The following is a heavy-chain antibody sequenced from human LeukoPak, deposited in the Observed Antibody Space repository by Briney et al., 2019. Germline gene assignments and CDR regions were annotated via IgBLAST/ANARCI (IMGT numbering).Heavy chain of an antibody. CDR1: DGSVSSGTYY. J-gene: IGHJ4*02. D-gene: IGHD6-19*01. Sequence: TTSETLSLTCTVSDGSVSSGTYYWSWIRQPPGKGLEWIGYIYYSGSTNYNPSLKSRVTMSVDTSKNQFSLKLSSVTAADTAVYYCAMFSPGYSGWFYFDYWGQGTLVTVSS. CDR3: AMFSPGYSGWFYFDY. V-gene: IGHV4-61*01. CDR2: IYYSGST.